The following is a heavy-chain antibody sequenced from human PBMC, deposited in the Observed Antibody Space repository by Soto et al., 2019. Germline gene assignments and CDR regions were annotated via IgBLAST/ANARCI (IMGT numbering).Heavy chain of an antibody. J-gene: IGHJ4*02. Sequence: PSETLSLTCTVSGGSINSGGCFWSWIRQLPGKGLEWIGYIYYSGGTSYNPSLKSRVSISTDTSKNQFSLRLGSVTAADSAVYYFARVVWFGESPYHFDYWGQGAQVTVSS. V-gene: IGHV4-31*03. CDR3: ARVVWFGESPYHFDY. D-gene: IGHD3-10*01. CDR1: GGSINSGGCF. CDR2: IYYSGGT.